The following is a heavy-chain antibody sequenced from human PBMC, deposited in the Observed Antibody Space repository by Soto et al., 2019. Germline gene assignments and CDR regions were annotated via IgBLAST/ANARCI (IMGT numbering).Heavy chain of an antibody. CDR1: GGSISSSNW. CDR3: ARGGNYDILTGFPYYFDS. CDR2: IYHSGST. Sequence: SETLSLTCAVSGGSISSSNWWSWVRQPPGKGLEWIGEIYHSGSTNYNPSLKSRVTISVDKSKNQFSLKLSSVTAADTAVYYCARGGNYDILTGFPYYFDSWGQGTLVT. J-gene: IGHJ4*02. V-gene: IGHV4-4*02. D-gene: IGHD3-9*01.